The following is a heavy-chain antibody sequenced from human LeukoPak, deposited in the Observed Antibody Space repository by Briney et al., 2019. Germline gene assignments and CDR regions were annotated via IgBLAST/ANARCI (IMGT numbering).Heavy chain of an antibody. D-gene: IGHD5-18*01. CDR1: GGSIRSSYYY. V-gene: IGHV4-39*07. J-gene: IGHJ4*02. CDR2: IYDSGST. CDR3: ASRGYSYGLRRDVDY. Sequence: SETLSLTCTVSGGSIRSSYYYWGWIRQPPGKGLEWIGSIYDSGSTNYNPSLKSRVTISVDTSKNQFSLKLSSVTAADTAVYYCASRGYSYGLRRDVDYWGQGTLVTVSS.